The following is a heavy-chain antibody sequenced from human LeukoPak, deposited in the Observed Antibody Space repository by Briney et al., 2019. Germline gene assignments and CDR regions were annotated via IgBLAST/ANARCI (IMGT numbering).Heavy chain of an antibody. CDR3: ARAVVRGVIIRYFDY. D-gene: IGHD3-10*01. CDR1: GFTVSSNY. J-gene: IGHJ4*02. Sequence: PGGSLRLSCATSGFTVSSNYMSWVRQAPGKGLEWVSVIYSGGSTYYADSVKGRFTISRDNSKNTLYLQMNSLRAEDTAVYHCARAVVRGVIIRYFDYWGQGTLVTVSS. V-gene: IGHV3-66*01. CDR2: IYSGGST.